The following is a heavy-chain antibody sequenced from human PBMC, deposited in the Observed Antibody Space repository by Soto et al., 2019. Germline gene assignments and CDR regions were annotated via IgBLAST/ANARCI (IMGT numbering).Heavy chain of an antibody. V-gene: IGHV4-39*01. CDR2: IYYSGST. CDR3: ARGNTPLDY. D-gene: IGHD2-15*01. CDR1: GGSISSSSYY. Sequence: PSETLSLTCTVSGGSISSSSYYWGWIRQPPGKGLEWIGSIYYSGSTYYNPSLKSRVTISVDTSKNQFSLKLSSVTAADTAVYYCARGNTPLDYWGQGTLVTVSS. J-gene: IGHJ4*02.